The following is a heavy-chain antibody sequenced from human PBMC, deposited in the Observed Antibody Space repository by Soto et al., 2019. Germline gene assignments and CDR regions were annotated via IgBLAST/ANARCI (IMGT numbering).Heavy chain of an antibody. CDR1: GYSFTKYW. Sequence: GESLKISCKGSGYSFTKYWISWVRQMPGKGLEWMGRIDPSDSYINYSPSFQGHVTISADKSINTAYLQWSSLRASDTAIYYCARHYICRGGDCYYYGMDVWGQGTAVTVSS. CDR2: IDPSDSYI. J-gene: IGHJ6*02. CDR3: ARHYICRGGDCYYYGMDV. D-gene: IGHD3-16*01. V-gene: IGHV5-10-1*01.